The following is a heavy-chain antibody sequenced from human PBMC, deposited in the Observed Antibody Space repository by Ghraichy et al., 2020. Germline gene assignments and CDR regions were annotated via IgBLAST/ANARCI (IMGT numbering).Heavy chain of an antibody. D-gene: IGHD3-3*01. CDR3: AKDTITIFGVVRKGHDSYYFDY. J-gene: IGHJ4*02. Sequence: GSLRLSCAASGFTFSSYAMSWVRQAPGKGLEWVSAISGSGGSTYYADSVKGRFTISRDNSKNTLYLQMNSLRAEDTAVYYCAKDTITIFGVVRKGHDSYYFDYWGQGTLVTVSS. CDR1: GFTFSSYA. V-gene: IGHV3-23*01. CDR2: ISGSGGST.